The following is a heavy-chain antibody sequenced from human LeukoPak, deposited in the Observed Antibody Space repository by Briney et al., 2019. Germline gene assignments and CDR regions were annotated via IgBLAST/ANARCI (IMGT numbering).Heavy chain of an antibody. Sequence: SVKVSCKASGGTFSSYAISWVRQAPGQGLEWMGGIIPIFGTANYAQKFQGRVTITADESTSTAYMELSSLRSEDTAVYYCARLVENQLPFDYWGQGTLVTVSS. CDR1: GGTFSSYA. J-gene: IGHJ4*02. V-gene: IGHV1-69*01. D-gene: IGHD1-1*01. CDR2: IIPIFGTA. CDR3: ARLVENQLPFDY.